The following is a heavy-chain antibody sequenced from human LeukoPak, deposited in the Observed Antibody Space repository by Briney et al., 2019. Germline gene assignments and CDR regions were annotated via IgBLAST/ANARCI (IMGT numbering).Heavy chain of an antibody. CDR1: GFTFSTFA. Sequence: GGSLRLSCAASGFTFSTFAMIWVRQPPGKGLEWVSSIFPSGGEIHYADSVRGRFTISRDNSNNTVYLQMNSLRAEDAAVYYCAKVLSAVTDAFDIWGQGTMVTVSS. CDR2: IFPSGGEI. CDR3: AKVLSAVTDAFDI. J-gene: IGHJ3*02. V-gene: IGHV3-23*01. D-gene: IGHD4-17*01.